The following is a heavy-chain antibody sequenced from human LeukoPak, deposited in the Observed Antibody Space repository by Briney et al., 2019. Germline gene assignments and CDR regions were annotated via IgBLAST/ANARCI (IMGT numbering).Heavy chain of an antibody. CDR1: GFTFSSYA. D-gene: IGHD3-3*01. CDR3: AKQYYDFWNGFYP. J-gene: IGHJ5*02. Sequence: GGSLRLSCAASGFTFSSYAMHWVRQAPGKGLEWVAVISYDGSNKYYADSVKGRFTISRDNSKNTLYLQMSSLRAEDTAVYYCAKQYYDFWNGFYPWGQGTLVTVSS. CDR2: ISYDGSNK. V-gene: IGHV3-30-3*02.